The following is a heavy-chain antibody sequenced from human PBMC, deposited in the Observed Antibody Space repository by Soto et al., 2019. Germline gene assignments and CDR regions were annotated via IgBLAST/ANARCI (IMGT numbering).Heavy chain of an antibody. CDR3: ARWVWYFDL. V-gene: IGHV4-59*01. CDR1: GGSISSYY. CDR2: IYYSGST. J-gene: IGHJ2*01. Sequence: QVQLQESGPGLVKPSETLSLTCTVSGGSISSYYWSWIRQPPGKGLEWIGYIYYSGSTNYNPSLKSRVTISVDMSKNQFSLKLSSVIAADTTMYYCARWVWYFDLWGRGTLVTVSS.